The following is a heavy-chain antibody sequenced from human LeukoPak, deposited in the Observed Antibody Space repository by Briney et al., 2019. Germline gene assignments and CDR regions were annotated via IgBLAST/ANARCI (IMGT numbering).Heavy chain of an antibody. CDR1: GFTFSSYA. V-gene: IGHV3-23*01. CDR2: ISGSGGST. CDR3: VKYPGTLSYYFDY. Sequence: GGSLRLSCAASGFTFSSYAMSWVRQSPGKGLEWVSAISGSGGSTYYADSVKGRFTISRDNSKNTLYLQMNSLRAEDTAVYYCVKYPGTLSYYFDYWGQGTLVTVSS. D-gene: IGHD6-13*01. J-gene: IGHJ4*02.